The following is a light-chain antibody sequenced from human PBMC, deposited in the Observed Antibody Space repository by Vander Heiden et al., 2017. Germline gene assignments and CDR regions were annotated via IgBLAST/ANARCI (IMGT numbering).Light chain of an antibody. Sequence: DIQMTQSPSSLSASVGDRVTITCRASQSIDTYLNWYHQKPGKAPRLLIFAASSLQSGVPSRFSGSGSGTDCTLTINSLQPEDFATYYCQQSSSNPLTFGGGTKVEMK. V-gene: IGKV1-39*01. CDR2: AAS. CDR3: QQSSSNPLT. J-gene: IGKJ4*01. CDR1: QSIDTY.